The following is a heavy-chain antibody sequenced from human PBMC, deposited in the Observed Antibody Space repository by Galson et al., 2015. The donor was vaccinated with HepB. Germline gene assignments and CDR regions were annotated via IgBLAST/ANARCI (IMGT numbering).Heavy chain of an antibody. V-gene: IGHV3-30-3*01. D-gene: IGHD2-2*01. J-gene: IGHJ4*02. CDR2: ISYDGSNE. CDR1: GSNLRSHA. Sequence: SLRLSCAASGSNLRSHAMHWVRQAPGKGLEWVAFISYDGSNEYYADSVKGRFIISRDNSKNTLYLQLNSLRADDTAVFYCAREKYYRLGYCSSSSCQPDCWVQGTLVTVSS. CDR3: AREKYYRLGYCSSSSCQPDC.